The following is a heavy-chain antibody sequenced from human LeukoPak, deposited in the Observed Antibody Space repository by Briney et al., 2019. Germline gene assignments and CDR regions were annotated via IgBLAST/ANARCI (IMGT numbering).Heavy chain of an antibody. CDR3: ARSYDSSGYYTLVPDY. CDR2: INPSGGST. Sequence: ASVKVSCKASGYTFTSYYMHWVRQAPGQGLEWMGIINPSGGSTSYARKFQGRVTMTRDTSTSTVYMELSSLRSEDTAVYYCARSYDSSGYYTLVPDYWGQGTLVTVSS. D-gene: IGHD3-22*01. J-gene: IGHJ4*02. CDR1: GYTFTSYY. V-gene: IGHV1-46*01.